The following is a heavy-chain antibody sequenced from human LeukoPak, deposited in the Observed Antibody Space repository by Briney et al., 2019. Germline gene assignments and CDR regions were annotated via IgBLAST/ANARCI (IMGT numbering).Heavy chain of an antibody. J-gene: IGHJ3*02. Sequence: SETLSLTCTVSGGSISSYYWSWIRQPPGKGLEWIGYIYYSGSTNYNPSLKSRVTISVDTSKNQFSLKLSSVTAADTAVYYCARAVFIRDAFDIWGQGAMVTVSS. CDR3: ARAVFIRDAFDI. V-gene: IGHV4-59*01. CDR1: GGSISSYY. CDR2: IYYSGST.